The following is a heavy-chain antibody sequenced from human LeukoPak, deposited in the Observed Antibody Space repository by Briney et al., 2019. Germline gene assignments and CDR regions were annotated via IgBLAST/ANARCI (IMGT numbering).Heavy chain of an antibody. CDR3: AKESRKTGNPYGYEFDP. J-gene: IGHJ5*02. CDR1: GFTFSDYA. Sequence: GGSLRLSCAASGFTFSDYAMSWVRQAPGKGLEWVSGVSSSGGSTNYADYVKGQFTISRDNSKNTVYLHMNNLRDEETAVYYCAKESRKTGNPYGYEFDPWGQGTLVTLSS. D-gene: IGHD1-1*01. V-gene: IGHV3-23*01. CDR2: VSSSGGST.